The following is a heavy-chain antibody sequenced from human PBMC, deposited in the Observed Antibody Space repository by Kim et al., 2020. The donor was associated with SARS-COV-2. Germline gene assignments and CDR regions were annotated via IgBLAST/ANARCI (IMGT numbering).Heavy chain of an antibody. Sequence: ASVKVSCKASGYTFTSYAMHWVRQAPGQRLEWMGWINAGNGNTKYSQKFQGRVTITRDTSASTAYMELSSLRSEDTAVYYCARWAGRDDYGDYSDAFDIWGQGTMVTVSS. CDR3: ARWAGRDDYGDYSDAFDI. D-gene: IGHD4-17*01. CDR1: GYTFTSYA. J-gene: IGHJ3*02. V-gene: IGHV1-3*01. CDR2: INAGNGNT.